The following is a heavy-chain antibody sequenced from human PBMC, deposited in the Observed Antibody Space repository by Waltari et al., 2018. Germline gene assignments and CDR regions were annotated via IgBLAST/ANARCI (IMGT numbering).Heavy chain of an antibody. D-gene: IGHD6-19*01. V-gene: IGHV3-23*01. CDR1: ISTFPTDA. CDR3: ARRFKQWVVQNYYFGLDV. J-gene: IGHJ6*02. CDR2: ISGSGGST. Sequence: EVQLLESGGGLVQPGGSLRLSCSAAISTFPTDALRWVRPAPGRGLEWVSAISGSGGSTYYADSVKGRFTISRDNSKNTLYLQMNTLRAEDTAVYFCARRFKQWVVQNYYFGLDVWGQGTTVTVSS.